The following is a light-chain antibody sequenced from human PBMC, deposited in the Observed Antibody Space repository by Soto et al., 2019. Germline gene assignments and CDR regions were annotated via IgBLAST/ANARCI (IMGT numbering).Light chain of an antibody. CDR2: DVS. J-gene: IGKJ5*01. CDR3: QQSDDLPT. Sequence: EIVLTQSPATLSLSPGERGTLSCRASESVTNYLAWYQQKPGQAPRLLVYDVSNRATGIPARFSGGGSGTDFTLTISNLEPEDFATYYCQQSDDLPTFGQGTRLDIK. V-gene: IGKV3-11*01. CDR1: ESVTNY.